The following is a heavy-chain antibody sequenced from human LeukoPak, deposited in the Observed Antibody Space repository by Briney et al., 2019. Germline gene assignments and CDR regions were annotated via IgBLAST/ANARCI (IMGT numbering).Heavy chain of an antibody. CDR2: INCSGSS. J-gene: IGHJ4*02. CDR3: ARREDIFTGRYSPHFDH. CDR1: GGLFNLYY. D-gene: IGHD3-9*01. Sequence: SETLSLTCAVCGGLFNLYYWTWIRQPPGKGREWVGDINCSGSSNYHPSLESRVTHLVGKFKNQFSLQVTSVTAADTAVYYCARREDIFTGRYSPHFDHWGQGTLVTVSS. V-gene: IGHV4-34*01.